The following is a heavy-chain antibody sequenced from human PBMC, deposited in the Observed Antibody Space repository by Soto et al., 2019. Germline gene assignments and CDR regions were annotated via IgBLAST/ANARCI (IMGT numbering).Heavy chain of an antibody. Sequence: QVQLVESEGGVVQPGRSLRLSCAASGFTFSSYGMHWVRQAPGKGLEWVAVISYDGSNKYYADSVKGRFTISRDNSKNTLYLQMNSLRAEDTAVYYCAKGQGRAGAFDIWGQGTMVTVSS. J-gene: IGHJ3*02. CDR2: ISYDGSNK. CDR3: AKGQGRAGAFDI. CDR1: GFTFSSYG. V-gene: IGHV3-30*18.